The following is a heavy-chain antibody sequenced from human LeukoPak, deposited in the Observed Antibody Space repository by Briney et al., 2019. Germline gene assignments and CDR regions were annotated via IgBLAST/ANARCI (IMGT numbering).Heavy chain of an antibody. CDR1: GASISSNAYF. J-gene: IGHJ4*02. CDR2: ISYSKGA. D-gene: IGHD4-17*01. Sequence: SETLSLTCTVSGASISSNAYFWGWIRQPPGKGLEWIGTISYSKGAYYNTSLKSRVTMSVDTSKSQFSLKLTSVAAADTAVYFCARGLVDYELPKGYIDYWGQGTLVTVSS. CDR3: ARGLVDYELPKGYIDY. V-gene: IGHV4-39*07.